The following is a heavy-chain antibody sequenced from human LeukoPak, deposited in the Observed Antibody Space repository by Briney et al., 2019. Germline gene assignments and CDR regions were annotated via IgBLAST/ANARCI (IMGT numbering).Heavy chain of an antibody. CDR1: GFTFSSYW. V-gene: IGHV3-7*01. Sequence: PGGSLRLSCAASGFTFSSYWMSWVRQAPGKGLEWVANIKQDGSEKYYVDSVKGRFTIARDNAKNSLYLQMNSLRAEDTAVYYCARETQWLVQWDAFDIWGQGTMVTVSS. J-gene: IGHJ3*02. CDR2: IKQDGSEK. D-gene: IGHD6-19*01. CDR3: ARETQWLVQWDAFDI.